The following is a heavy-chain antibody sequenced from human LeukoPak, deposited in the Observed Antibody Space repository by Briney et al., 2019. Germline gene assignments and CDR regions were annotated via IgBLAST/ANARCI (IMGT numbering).Heavy chain of an antibody. Sequence: PGGSLRLSCAASGFTFSSYGMHWVRQAPGKGLEWVAFIRSDGSNKYYADSVKGRFTISGDNSKNTLYLQMNSLRAEDTAVYYCAREPLEALAGTSDYWGQGTLVIVSS. CDR3: AREPLEALAGTSDY. CDR1: GFTFSSYG. J-gene: IGHJ4*02. CDR2: IRSDGSNK. D-gene: IGHD6-19*01. V-gene: IGHV3-30*02.